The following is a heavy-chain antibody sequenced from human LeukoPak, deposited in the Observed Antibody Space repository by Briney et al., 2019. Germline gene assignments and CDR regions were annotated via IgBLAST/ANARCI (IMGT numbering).Heavy chain of an antibody. V-gene: IGHV3-74*01. CDR2: IKSDGITI. Sequence: GGSLRLSCAASGFTFSNYMMHWVRQAPGKGLVWVSRIKSDGITITYADSVKGRFTISRDNAKNTLYLQMNSLRAEDTAVYYCLRDLNWSLDQWGQGTLVTVS. J-gene: IGHJ4*02. D-gene: IGHD1-20*01. CDR1: GFTFSNYM. CDR3: LRDLNWSLDQ.